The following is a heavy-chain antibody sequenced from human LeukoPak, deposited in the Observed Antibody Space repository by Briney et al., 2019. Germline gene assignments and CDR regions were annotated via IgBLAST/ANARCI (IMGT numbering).Heavy chain of an antibody. Sequence: ASVKVSCKASGYTFTSYDINWVRQATGQGPEWMGWMNPNSGNTGYAQKFQDRVTITRNTSISTAYMELSSLRSEDTAVYYCARYSSGWGGYYYMDVWGKGTTVTVSS. CDR3: ARYSSGWGGYYYMDV. CDR1: GYTFTSYD. CDR2: MNPNSGNT. V-gene: IGHV1-8*03. J-gene: IGHJ6*03. D-gene: IGHD6-19*01.